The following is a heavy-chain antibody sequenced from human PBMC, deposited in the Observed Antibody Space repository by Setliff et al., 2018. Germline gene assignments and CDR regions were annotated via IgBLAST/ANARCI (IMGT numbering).Heavy chain of an antibody. Sequence: LSLTCTVSGASISSTNYYWGWIRQPPGKGLEWIGSIYYSGSTYYNPSLKSRVTISVDTSKNQFSLKLNSVTAADTAVYYCARNDRPWRYYFDYWGQGTLVTAPQ. D-gene: IGHD3-9*01. CDR2: IYYSGST. J-gene: IGHJ4*02. V-gene: IGHV4-39*01. CDR3: ARNDRPWRYYFDY. CDR1: GASISSTNYY.